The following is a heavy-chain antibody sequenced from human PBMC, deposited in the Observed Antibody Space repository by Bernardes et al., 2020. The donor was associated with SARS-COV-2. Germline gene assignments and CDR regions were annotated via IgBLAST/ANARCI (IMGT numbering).Heavy chain of an antibody. CDR2: IYYSGST. CDR1: GGSISSYY. V-gene: IGHV4-59*08. Sequence: SETLSLTCTVSGGSISSYYWSWIRQPPGTGLEWIGYIYYSGSTNYNPSLKSRVTISVDTSKNQFSLKLSSVTAADTAVYYCARQDIGAIFGVVITPAGMDVWGQGTTVTVSS. J-gene: IGHJ6*02. CDR3: ARQDIGAIFGVVITPAGMDV. D-gene: IGHD3-3*01.